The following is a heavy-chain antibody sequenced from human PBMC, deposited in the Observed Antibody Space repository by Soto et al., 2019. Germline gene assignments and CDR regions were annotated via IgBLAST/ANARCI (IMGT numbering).Heavy chain of an antibody. CDR2: INAGNGNT. D-gene: IGHD3-10*01. J-gene: IGHJ4*02. CDR3: ASCPQNCITSSPCCLFFDY. V-gene: IGHV1-3*01. Sequence: GASVKVSCKASGYTFSNYGIHWVRQAPGQRLVWMGLINAGNGNTKYSQKFQGRVTLTRDTSASTAYMELSSLRSEDTAVYYCASCPQNCITSSPCCLFFDYWGQGTLVTVSS. CDR1: GYTFSNYG.